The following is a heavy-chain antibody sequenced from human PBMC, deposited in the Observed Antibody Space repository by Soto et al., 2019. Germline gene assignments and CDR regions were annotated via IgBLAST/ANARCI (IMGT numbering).Heavy chain of an antibody. J-gene: IGHJ3*02. Sequence: SVKVSCKASGYTFSNHYMHWVRQAPGQGLEWMGGIIPIFGTANYAQKFQGRVTITADESTSTAYMELSSLRSEDTAVYYCARGQMLEYYYGSGSYYNLAFDIWGQGTMVTVSS. CDR3: ARGQMLEYYYGSGSYYNLAFDI. D-gene: IGHD3-10*01. CDR1: GYTFSNHY. V-gene: IGHV1-69*13. CDR2: IIPIFGTA.